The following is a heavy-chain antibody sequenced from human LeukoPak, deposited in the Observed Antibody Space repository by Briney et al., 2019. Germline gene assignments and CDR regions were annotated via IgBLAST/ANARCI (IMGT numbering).Heavy chain of an antibody. J-gene: IGHJ4*02. CDR2: ISGGGGST. Sequence: GGSLRLSCAASGFTFSSYAMSWVRQAPGKELEWVSAISGGGGSTYYADSVKGRFTISRDNSKNTLYLQMNSLRAEDTAVYYCAKDLANIVVVTAIPSSGFDYWGQGTLVTVSS. CDR1: GFTFSSYA. D-gene: IGHD2-21*02. V-gene: IGHV3-23*01. CDR3: AKDLANIVVVTAIPSSGFDY.